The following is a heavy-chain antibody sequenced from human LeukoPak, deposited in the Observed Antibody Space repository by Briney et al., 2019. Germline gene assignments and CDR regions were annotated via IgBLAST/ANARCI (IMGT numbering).Heavy chain of an antibody. Sequence: GGSLRLSCAASGFTFSNSWMTWVRQAPGKGLEWVSSITSSSSYIYYADSVKGRFTISRDNAKNSLYLQMNSLRAEDMAVYYCARFPHAEYYYYYYMDVWGKGTTVTISS. CDR2: ITSSSSYI. CDR1: GFTFSNSW. J-gene: IGHJ6*03. V-gene: IGHV3-21*04. CDR3: ARFPHAEYYYYYYMDV.